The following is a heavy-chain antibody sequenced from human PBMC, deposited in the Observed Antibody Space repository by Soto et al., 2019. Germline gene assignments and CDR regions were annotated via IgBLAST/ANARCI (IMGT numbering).Heavy chain of an antibody. CDR1: GYTFTGYY. CDR2: INPDSGGT. Sequence: ASVKVSCKASGYTFTGYYMHWVRQAPGQGLEWMGWINPDSGGTNYAQKFQGWVTMTRDTSISTAYMELSRLRSDDTAVYYCARAYYDSSGYYPLDAFDIWGQGTMVTVSS. V-gene: IGHV1-2*04. J-gene: IGHJ3*02. CDR3: ARAYYDSSGYYPLDAFDI. D-gene: IGHD3-22*01.